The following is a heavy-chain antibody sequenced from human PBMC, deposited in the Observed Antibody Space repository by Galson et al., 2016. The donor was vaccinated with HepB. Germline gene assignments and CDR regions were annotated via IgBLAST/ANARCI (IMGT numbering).Heavy chain of an antibody. CDR1: GFIYSNYA. CDR2: ITDDGIGT. J-gene: IGHJ4*02. Sequence: SLRLSCAASGFIYSNYAMMWVRQAPGKGLEWVSGITDDGIGTYYADSVEGRFTISRDNSENTLFLQISSLSAEDTALYYCAKARGGVESVYHFDSWGQGTLVTVSS. V-gene: IGHV3-23*01. CDR3: AKARGGVESVYHFDS. D-gene: IGHD1-26*01.